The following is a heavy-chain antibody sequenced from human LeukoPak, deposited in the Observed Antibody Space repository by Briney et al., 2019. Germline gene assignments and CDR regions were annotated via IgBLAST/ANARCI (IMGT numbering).Heavy chain of an antibody. CDR3: ARVPPPVGSYYYYMDV. CDR1: GYTFTSYD. J-gene: IGHJ6*03. D-gene: IGHD1-26*01. V-gene: IGHV1-8*01. Sequence: GASVKVSCKASGYTFTSYDINWVRQATGQGLEWMGWMNPNSGNTGYAQKFQGRVTMTRNTSISTAYMELSSLRSEDTAVYYCARVPPPVGSYYYYMDVWGKGTTVTASS. CDR2: MNPNSGNT.